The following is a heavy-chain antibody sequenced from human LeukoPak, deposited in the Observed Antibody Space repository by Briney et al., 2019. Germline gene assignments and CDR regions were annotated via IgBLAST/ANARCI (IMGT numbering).Heavy chain of an antibody. J-gene: IGHJ4*02. CDR1: GYSFSSYW. D-gene: IGHD6-19*01. CDR2: IYPADSDT. CDR3: ARSNGWLNY. Sequence: GGSLKISCKGSGYSFSSYWIGWVRQMPGKGLEWMGIIYPADSDTRYSPSFQGQVIMSADKSINTAYLQWSSLKASDTAMYYCARSNGWLNYWGQGTLVTVSS. V-gene: IGHV5-51*01.